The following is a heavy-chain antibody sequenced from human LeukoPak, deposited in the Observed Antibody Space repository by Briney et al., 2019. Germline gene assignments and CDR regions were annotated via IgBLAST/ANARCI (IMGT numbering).Heavy chain of an antibody. CDR3: AKAGGYDILTGYYQNYYYYGMDV. V-gene: IGHV3-23*01. D-gene: IGHD3-9*01. CDR2: ISGSGGST. J-gene: IGHJ6*02. Sequence: HPGGSLRLSCAASRFTFSSYAMSWVRQAPGKGLEWVSVISGSGGSTHYADSVKGRFTISRDNSKNTLYLQMNSLRAEDTAVYYCAKAGGYDILTGYYQNYYYYGMDVWGQGTTVTVSS. CDR1: RFTFSSYA.